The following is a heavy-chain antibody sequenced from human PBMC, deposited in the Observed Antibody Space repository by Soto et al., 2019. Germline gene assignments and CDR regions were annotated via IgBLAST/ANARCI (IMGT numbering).Heavy chain of an antibody. CDR3: ARGSKTWWLRENSWFDP. CDR2: IWYDGSNK. J-gene: IGHJ5*02. Sequence: GGSLRLSSAASGFTFSSYGMRWVRQAPGKGLEWVAVIWYDGSNKYYADSVKGRFTISRDNSKNTLYLQMNSLRAEDTAVYYCARGSKTWWLRENSWFDPWGQGTLVTVSS. V-gene: IGHV3-33*01. D-gene: IGHD5-12*01. CDR1: GFTFSSYG.